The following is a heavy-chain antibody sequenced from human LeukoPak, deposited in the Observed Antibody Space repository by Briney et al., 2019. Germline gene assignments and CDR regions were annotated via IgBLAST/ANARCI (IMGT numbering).Heavy chain of an antibody. Sequence: PGGSLRLSCAASGFTFSNAWMSWVRQAPGKGLEWVASINPDGIKRYSADSVKGRFTISRDNSKNTLYLQMNSLRVEDTAVYYCARDGFPKNYDYWGQGTLVTVSS. CDR2: INPDGIKR. J-gene: IGHJ4*02. CDR3: ARDGFPKNYDY. CDR1: GFTFSNAW. V-gene: IGHV3-7*01.